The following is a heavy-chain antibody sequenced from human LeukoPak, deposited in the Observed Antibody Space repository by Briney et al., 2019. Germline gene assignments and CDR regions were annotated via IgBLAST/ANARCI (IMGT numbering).Heavy chain of an antibody. D-gene: IGHD5-24*01. CDR1: GFTFSSYA. J-gene: IGHJ4*02. V-gene: IGHV3-23*01. Sequence: GGSLRLSCAASGFTFSSYAMSWVRQAPGKGLEWVSAFSGSGGSTYYADSVKGRFTISRDNSKNTLYLQMNSLRAEDTAVYYCAKKIEMATISHFDYWGQGTLVTVSS. CDR2: FSGSGGST. CDR3: AKKIEMATISHFDY.